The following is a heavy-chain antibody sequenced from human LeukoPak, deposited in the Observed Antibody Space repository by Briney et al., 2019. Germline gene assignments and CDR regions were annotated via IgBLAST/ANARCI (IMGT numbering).Heavy chain of an antibody. J-gene: IGHJ4*02. CDR2: ISSSSSYI. CDR1: GFTFSSYS. CDR3: ASGPLSSWKSRGDYNPFTLAY. V-gene: IGHV3-21*01. Sequence: GGSLRLSCITSGFTFSSYSMNWVRQAPGKGLEWVSSISSSSSYIYYADSVKGRFTISRDNAKNSLYLQMNSLRAEDTAVCYCASGPLSSWKSRGDYNPFTLAYWGQGTLVTVSS. D-gene: IGHD2-21*02.